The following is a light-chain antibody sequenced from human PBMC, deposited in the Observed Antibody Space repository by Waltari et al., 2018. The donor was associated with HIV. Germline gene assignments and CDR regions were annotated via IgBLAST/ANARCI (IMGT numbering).Light chain of an antibody. CDR2: SNN. Sequence: QSVLTQPPSASGTPGQRVTISCSGSSSNIGSNTVNWYQQRPGTAPKLLIYSNNQRPSGGPYRFAGSKSGTSASLAISGRQSEDEADDYCAAWDDSLNGPVVCGGGTKLTFL. CDR3: AAWDDSLNGPVV. CDR1: SSNIGSNT. V-gene: IGLV1-44*01. J-gene: IGLJ2*01.